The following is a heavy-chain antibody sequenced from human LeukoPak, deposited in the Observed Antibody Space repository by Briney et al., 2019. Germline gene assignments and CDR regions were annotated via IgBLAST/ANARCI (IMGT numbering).Heavy chain of an antibody. CDR2: ISYDGSNK. CDR3: ARSGGSGNYYGDARIFDY. J-gene: IGHJ4*02. Sequence: GGSLRLSCAASGFTFSSYEMNWVRQAPGKGLEWVAVISYDGSNKYYADSVKGRFTISRDNSKNTLYLQMNSLRAEDTAVYYCARSGGSGNYYGDARIFDYWGQGTLVTVSS. D-gene: IGHD3-10*01. V-gene: IGHV3-30*03. CDR1: GFTFSSYE.